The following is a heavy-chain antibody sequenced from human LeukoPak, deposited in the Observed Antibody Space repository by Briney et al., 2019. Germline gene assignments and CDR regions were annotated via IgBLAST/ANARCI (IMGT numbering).Heavy chain of an antibody. Sequence: GGSLRLSCAASGFTVSSKYMSRVRQAPGKGLEWVSVIYSGGSTYYADSVKGRFTISRGNSKNTLYLQMNSLRAEDTAVYYCARGCSSTSCYGFDYWGQGTLVTVSS. CDR3: ARGCSSTSCYGFDY. CDR2: IYSGGST. J-gene: IGHJ4*02. CDR1: GFTVSSKY. V-gene: IGHV3-53*01. D-gene: IGHD2-2*01.